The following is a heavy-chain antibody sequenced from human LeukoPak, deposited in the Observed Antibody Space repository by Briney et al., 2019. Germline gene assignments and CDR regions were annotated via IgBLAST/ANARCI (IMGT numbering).Heavy chain of an antibody. Sequence: SETLSLTCAVYGGSFSGYYWSWIRQPPGKGLEWIGEINHSGSTNYNPSLKSRVTISVDTSKHQFSLKLSSVTAADTAVYYCARTDHDYGDAEFDYWGQGTLVTVSS. D-gene: IGHD4-17*01. J-gene: IGHJ4*02. CDR2: INHSGST. CDR1: GGSFSGYY. CDR3: ARTDHDYGDAEFDY. V-gene: IGHV4-34*01.